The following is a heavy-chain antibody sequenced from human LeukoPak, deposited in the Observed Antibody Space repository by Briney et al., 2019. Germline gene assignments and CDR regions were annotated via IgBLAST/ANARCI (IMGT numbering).Heavy chain of an antibody. CDR3: ARDPYSGYDSPSSFDY. CDR1: GYTFTSYA. J-gene: IGHJ4*02. Sequence: ASVKVSCKASGYTFTSYAMNWVRQAPGQGLEWMGWINTNTGNPTYAQGFTGRFVFSLDTSVSTAYLQISSLKAEDTAVYYCARDPYSGYDSPSSFDYWGQGTLVTVSS. V-gene: IGHV7-4-1*02. CDR2: INTNTGNP. D-gene: IGHD5-12*01.